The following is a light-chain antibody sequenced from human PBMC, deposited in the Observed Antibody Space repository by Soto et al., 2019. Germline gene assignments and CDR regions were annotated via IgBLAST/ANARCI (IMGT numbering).Light chain of an antibody. J-gene: IGKJ4*01. Sequence: DIVMTQTPLFLSVTPGQPASISCKSSQSLLGSDGKTYLSWYLQKPGHPPQLLIFEVSNHFSGVSDRFRGSGSGTDFTLKISRVEAEDVGVYYCMQSVQFPRTFGGGTKVEIK. CDR3: MQSVQFPRT. CDR1: QSLLGSDGKTY. CDR2: EVS. V-gene: IGKV2D-29*01.